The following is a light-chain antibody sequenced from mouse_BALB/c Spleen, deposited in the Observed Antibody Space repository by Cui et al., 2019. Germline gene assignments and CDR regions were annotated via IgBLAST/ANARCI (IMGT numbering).Light chain of an antibody. Sequence: DFVMMPSQKLMSTSVGDRVSVTCKASQNVGTNVAWNQQKPGQSPKALIYSASYRYSGVPDRFTGSGSGTDFTLTISNVQSEDLAAYFCQQYSSYPTFGGGTKLEIK. J-gene: IGKJ2*01. CDR3: QQYSSYPT. CDR2: SAS. CDR1: QNVGTN. V-gene: IGKV6-15*01.